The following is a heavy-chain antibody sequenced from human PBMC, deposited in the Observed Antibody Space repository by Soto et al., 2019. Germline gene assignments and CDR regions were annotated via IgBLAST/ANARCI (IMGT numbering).Heavy chain of an antibody. CDR3: ARAADWGSNDY. J-gene: IGHJ4*02. CDR1: GYTLTTYF. Sequence: QVQLVQSGAEVKKPGASVKVSCKASGYTLTTYFMHWVRLAPGQGLEWMGIINPSGGSTTHAQKFQGRVTMTRDTSTSTVYMELSSLRSEDTAVYYCARAADWGSNDYWGQGTLVTVSS. CDR2: INPSGGST. D-gene: IGHD7-27*01. V-gene: IGHV1-46*01.